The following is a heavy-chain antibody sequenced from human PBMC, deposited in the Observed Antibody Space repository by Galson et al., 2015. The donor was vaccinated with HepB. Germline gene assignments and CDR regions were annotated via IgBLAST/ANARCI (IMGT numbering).Heavy chain of an antibody. V-gene: IGHV1-69*13. CDR1: GGTFRNYA. D-gene: IGHD3-3*01. J-gene: IGHJ6*02. Sequence: SVKVSCKASGGTFRNYAISWVRQGPGQGLEWMGGIIPMFGTANYAQKFQVRVTITADESTNTAYMELSSLRSEDTAVYYCATRRDYDFWSGLRRYYYYGMDVWGQGTTVTASS. CDR2: IIPMFGTA. CDR3: ATRRDYDFWSGLRRYYYYGMDV.